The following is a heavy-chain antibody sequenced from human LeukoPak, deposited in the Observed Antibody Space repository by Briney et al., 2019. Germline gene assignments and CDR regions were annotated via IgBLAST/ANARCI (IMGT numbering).Heavy chain of an antibody. D-gene: IGHD3-10*01. CDR3: AKGYGSGSYGVDY. V-gene: IGHV3-30*18. CDR2: TSYDGSNR. J-gene: IGHJ4*02. Sequence: GRSLRLSCAASGFTFSSYGMHWVRQAPGKGLEWVAFTSYDGSNRYYADSVRGRFTISRDNSKNTLYLQMNSPTADDPADDTAVYYCAKGYGSGSYGVDYWGQGTLVTVSS. CDR1: GFTFSSYG.